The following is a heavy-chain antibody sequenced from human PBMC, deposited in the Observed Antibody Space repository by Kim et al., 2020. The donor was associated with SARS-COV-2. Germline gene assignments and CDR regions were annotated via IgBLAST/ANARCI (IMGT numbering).Heavy chain of an antibody. D-gene: IGHD2-2*01. CDR3: ARDATSSIVVVPAAYDAFDI. Sequence: RFTISRDNSKNTLYLQMNSLRAEDTAVYYCARDATSSIVVVPAAYDAFDIWGQGTMVTVSS. V-gene: IGHV3-53*01. J-gene: IGHJ3*02.